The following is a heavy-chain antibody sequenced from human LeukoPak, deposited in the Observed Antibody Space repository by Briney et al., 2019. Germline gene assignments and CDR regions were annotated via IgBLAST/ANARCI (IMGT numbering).Heavy chain of an antibody. Sequence: PSETLSLTCTVSGVSINSYFWSWIRQPPGKGLEWIGYIYYSGSTNYNPSLKSRVTISIDTSKNQFSLKLSSVTAADMAVYYCARHDYGSGSSYGYWGQGTLVTVSS. CDR2: IYYSGST. V-gene: IGHV4-59*08. D-gene: IGHD3-10*01. CDR1: GVSINSYF. J-gene: IGHJ4*02. CDR3: ARHDYGSGSSYGY.